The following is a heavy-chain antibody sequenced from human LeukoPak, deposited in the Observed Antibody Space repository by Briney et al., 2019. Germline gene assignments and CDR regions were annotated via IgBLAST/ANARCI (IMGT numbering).Heavy chain of an antibody. J-gene: IGHJ3*02. V-gene: IGHV4-59*01. CDR1: GGSISSYY. CDR2: IYYSGST. Sequence: SETLSLTCTVSGGSISSYYWSWIRQLPGKGLEWIGYIYYSGSTNYNPSLKSRVTISVDTSKNQFSLKLSSVTAADTAVYYCARDEGGSAFDIWGQGTMVTVSS. CDR3: ARDEGGSAFDI. D-gene: IGHD3-16*01.